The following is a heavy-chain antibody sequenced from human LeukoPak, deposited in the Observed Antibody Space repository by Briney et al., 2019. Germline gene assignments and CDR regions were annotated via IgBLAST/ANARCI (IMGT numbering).Heavy chain of an antibody. V-gene: IGHV4-4*02. D-gene: IGHD3-9*01. J-gene: IGHJ5*02. CDR2: IYHSGIT. CDR1: GDSISSSNW. CDR3: ANRLRYFDTNQNWFDP. Sequence: SETLSLTCAVSGDSISSSNWWSWVRQPPGKGLEWIGEIYHSGITNYNPSLKSRVTISVDKSNNQFSLRLSSVTAADTAVYYCANRLRYFDTNQNWFDPWGLGTLVTVSS.